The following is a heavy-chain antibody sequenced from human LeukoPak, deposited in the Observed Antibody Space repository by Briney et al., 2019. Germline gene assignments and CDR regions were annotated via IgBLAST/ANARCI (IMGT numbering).Heavy chain of an antibody. CDR3: ARESVVVAAS. J-gene: IGHJ4*02. Sequence: GGSLRLSCAASGFTFSSYSMSWVRQAPGKGLEWVSSISSSSSYIYYADSAKGRFTISRDNAKNSLYLQMNSLRAEDTAVYYCARESVVVAASWGQGTLVTVSS. V-gene: IGHV3-21*01. CDR2: ISSSSSYI. D-gene: IGHD2-15*01. CDR1: GFTFSSYS.